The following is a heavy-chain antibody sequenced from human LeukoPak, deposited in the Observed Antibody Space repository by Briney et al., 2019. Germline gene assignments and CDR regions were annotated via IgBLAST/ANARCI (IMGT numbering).Heavy chain of an antibody. Sequence: VASVKVSCKASGGTFSSYAISWVRQAPGQGLEWMGGIIPIFGTANYAQKFQGRVTITADESTSTAYMELSSLRSGDTAVYYCARLDIIGIAAALDPWGQGTLVTVSS. D-gene: IGHD6-13*01. V-gene: IGHV1-69*01. CDR3: ARLDIIGIAAALDP. J-gene: IGHJ5*02. CDR2: IIPIFGTA. CDR1: GGTFSSYA.